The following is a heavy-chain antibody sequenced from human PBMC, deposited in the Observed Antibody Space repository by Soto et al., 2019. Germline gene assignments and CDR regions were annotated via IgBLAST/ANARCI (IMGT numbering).Heavy chain of an antibody. CDR1: GFSLSTSGVG. CDR3: AHSSTYYDFWSGYSATAYYYMDV. J-gene: IGHJ6*03. CDR2: IYWDDDK. Sequence: SGPTLVNPTQTLTLTGTFSGFSLSTSGVGVGWIRQPPGKALEWLALIYWDDDKRYSPSLKSRLTITKDTSKNQVVLTMTNMDPVDTATYYCAHSSTYYDFWSGYSATAYYYMDVWGKGTTVTVSS. D-gene: IGHD3-3*01. V-gene: IGHV2-5*02.